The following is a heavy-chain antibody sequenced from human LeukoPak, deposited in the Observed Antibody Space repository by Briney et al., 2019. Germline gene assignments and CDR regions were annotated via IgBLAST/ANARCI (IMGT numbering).Heavy chain of an antibody. CDR3: AKYSSGWYGGDWFDP. CDR2: ISGSGGST. CDR1: GFTFSSYA. J-gene: IGHJ5*02. D-gene: IGHD6-19*01. Sequence: GGSLRLSCAASGFTFSSYAMSWVRQAPGKGLEWDSAISGSGGSTYYADSVKGRFTISRDNSKNTLYLQMNSLRAEDTVVYYCAKYSSGWYGGDWFDPWGQGTLVTVSS. V-gene: IGHV3-23*01.